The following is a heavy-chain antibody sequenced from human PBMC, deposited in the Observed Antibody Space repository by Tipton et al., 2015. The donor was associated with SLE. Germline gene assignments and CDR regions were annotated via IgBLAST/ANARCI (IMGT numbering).Heavy chain of an antibody. J-gene: IGHJ4*02. D-gene: IGHD4/OR15-4a*01. CDR1: GYTFTSYD. V-gene: IGHV1-8*01. Sequence: QLVQSGAEVKKPGASVKVSCKASGYTFTSYDINWVRQATGQGLEWMGWMNPNSGNAGYAQKFQSRVTMTRNTSISTAYMELSDLSAEDTALYYCARRRGGWCYYVDYWGQGILVTVSS. CDR2: MNPNSGNA. CDR3: ARRRGGWCYYVDY.